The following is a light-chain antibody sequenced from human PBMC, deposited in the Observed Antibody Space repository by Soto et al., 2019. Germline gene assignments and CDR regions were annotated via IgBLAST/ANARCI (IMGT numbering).Light chain of an antibody. V-gene: IGKV1-9*01. CDR2: AAS. CDR3: QQLNSYPP. J-gene: IGKJ4*01. CDR1: QGISSY. Sequence: DIQLTQCPSFLSASVGDRVTITCRANQGISSYLAWYQQKPGNAPKLLIYAASTLQSGVPSTFSGSGSGTDFTLTISSLQPEDFATYYCQQLNSYPPFGGGTKVDIK.